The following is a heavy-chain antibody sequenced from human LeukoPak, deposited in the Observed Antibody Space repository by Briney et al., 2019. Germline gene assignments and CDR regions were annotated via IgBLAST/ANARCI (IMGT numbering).Heavy chain of an antibody. CDR3: ARADILTGYYPGDWFDP. D-gene: IGHD3-9*01. CDR1: GGSFSGYY. Sequence: SETLSLTCAVYGGSFSGYYWSWIRQPPGKGLEWIGEINHSGSTNYNPSLKSRVTISVDTSKNQFSLKLGSVTAADTAAYYCARADILTGYYPGDWFDPWGQGTLVTVSS. J-gene: IGHJ5*02. CDR2: INHSGST. V-gene: IGHV4-34*01.